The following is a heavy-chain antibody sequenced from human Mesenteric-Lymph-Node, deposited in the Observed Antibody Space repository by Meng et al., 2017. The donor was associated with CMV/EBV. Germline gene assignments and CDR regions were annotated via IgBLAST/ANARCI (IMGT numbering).Heavy chain of an antibody. CDR3: ARDGTAAGTEDY. CDR2: ITWNGGYI. D-gene: IGHD6-13*01. Sequence: SLKISCAASGFTFDDYAMHWVRQAPGKGLEWVSGITWNGGYIVYADSVKGRFTISRDNAKNSLYLQMNSLRAEDTAVYYCARDGTAAGTEDYWGQGTLVTVSS. V-gene: IGHV3-9*01. J-gene: IGHJ4*02. CDR1: GFTFDDYA.